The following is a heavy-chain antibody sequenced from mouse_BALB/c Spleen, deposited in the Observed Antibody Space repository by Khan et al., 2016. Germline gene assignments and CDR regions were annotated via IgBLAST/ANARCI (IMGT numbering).Heavy chain of an antibody. V-gene: IGHV9-2-1*01. CDR2: INTETGEP. CDR1: GYTFTDYS. Sequence: QIQLVQSGPELKKPGETVKISCKASGYTFTDYSMHWVKQAPGKGLKWMGWINTETGEPTYADAFTGRFAFSLETSASTAYLQINKLKKEHSATYNWARRDYFDYWSQGTTLTVSS. CDR3: ARRDYFDY. J-gene: IGHJ2*01.